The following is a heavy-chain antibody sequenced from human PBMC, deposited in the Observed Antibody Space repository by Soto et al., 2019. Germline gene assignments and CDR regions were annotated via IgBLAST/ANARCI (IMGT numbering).Heavy chain of an antibody. CDR2: INEDGNKK. CDR1: GFTFSSSW. Sequence: PGGSLRLSCAASGFTFSSSWMTWVRQAPGKGLEYVANINEDGNKKQYMASVKGRFTISRDNATNSLYLQLNSLRAEDTAVYYCAREEVWGQGTLVTVSS. J-gene: IGHJ4*02. CDR3: AREEV. V-gene: IGHV3-7*01.